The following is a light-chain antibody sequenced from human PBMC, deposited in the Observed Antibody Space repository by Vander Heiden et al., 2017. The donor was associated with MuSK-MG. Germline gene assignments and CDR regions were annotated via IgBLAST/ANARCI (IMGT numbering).Light chain of an antibody. J-gene: IGKJ1*01. CDR1: QSLIYSDGNTY. Sequence: VVMTQSPLALPVPLGHSASIPCRSIQSLIYSDGNTYLNWFQQRPGQSPRRLIYKVSNRDSGVPDRFSGSGSGTDFTLKISRVEAEDVGVYYCMQGTHWPPWTFGQGTKVEIK. V-gene: IGKV2-30*01. CDR3: MQGTHWPPWT. CDR2: KVS.